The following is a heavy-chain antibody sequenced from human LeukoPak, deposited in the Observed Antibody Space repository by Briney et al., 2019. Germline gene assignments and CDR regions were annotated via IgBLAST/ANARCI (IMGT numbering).Heavy chain of an antibody. J-gene: IGHJ4*02. D-gene: IGHD6-13*01. V-gene: IGHV1-3*01. CDR3: APAMAAASDY. CDR1: GYTFTSYA. Sequence: ASVKVSCKASGYTFTSYAMHWVRQAPGQRLEWMGWINAGNGNTKYLQKFQGRVTITRDTSASTAYMELSSLRSEDTAVYYCAPAMAAASDYWGQGTLVTVSS. CDR2: INAGNGNT.